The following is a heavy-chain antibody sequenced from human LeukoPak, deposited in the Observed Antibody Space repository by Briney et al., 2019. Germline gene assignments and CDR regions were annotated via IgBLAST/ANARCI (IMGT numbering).Heavy chain of an antibody. V-gene: IGHV3-74*01. Sequence: GGSLRLSCAASGFTFSSYSMNWVRQAPGKGLVWVSRIHTDGISTTYADSVKGRFTISRDNSKNTLYLQMNSLRAEDTAVYYCASGELDSLYYFDFWGQGTLVTVSS. D-gene: IGHD1-1*01. CDR2: IHTDGIST. CDR3: ASGELDSLYYFDF. CDR1: GFTFSSYS. J-gene: IGHJ4*02.